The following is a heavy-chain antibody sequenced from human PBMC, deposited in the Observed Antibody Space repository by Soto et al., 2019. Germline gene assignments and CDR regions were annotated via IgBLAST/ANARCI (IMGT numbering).Heavy chain of an antibody. V-gene: IGHV3-30*18. Sequence: QVQLVESGGGVVQPGRSLRLSCAASGFSLSNYGMHWVRQAPGKGLEWVAVISYHGRDEYYADSVKGRFTISRDTSKNTLYLQMNTLRPEDTAVYYCVKDHLMNTVTTGGYWGQGTLVTVSP. J-gene: IGHJ4*02. D-gene: IGHD4-17*01. CDR3: VKDHLMNTVTTGGY. CDR2: ISYHGRDE. CDR1: GFSLSNYG.